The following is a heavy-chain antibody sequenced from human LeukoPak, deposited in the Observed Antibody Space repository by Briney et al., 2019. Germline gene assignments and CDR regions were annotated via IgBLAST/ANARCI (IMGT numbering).Heavy chain of an antibody. CDR2: ISGYNGYT. Sequence: ASVKVSCKASGYTFINYGISWVGQAPGQGLEWMGWISGYNGYTRDAQKFHDRVTMTRDTSTSTAYLELRSLQSDDTAVYYCARDQTVFSMTVVVQIKGLDIWGRGTMVTVSS. CDR3: ARDQTVFSMTVVVQIKGLDI. V-gene: IGHV1-18*01. J-gene: IGHJ3*02. CDR1: GYTFINYG. D-gene: IGHD3-22*01.